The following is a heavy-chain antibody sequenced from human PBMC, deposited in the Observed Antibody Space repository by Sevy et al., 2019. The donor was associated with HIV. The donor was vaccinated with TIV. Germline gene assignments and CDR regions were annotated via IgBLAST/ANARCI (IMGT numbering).Heavy chain of an antibody. V-gene: IGHV3-30*18. CDR3: AKDRSGSWSVDY. CDR2: ISYDGKNE. CDR1: GFTFYNYG. J-gene: IGHJ4*02. D-gene: IGHD6-13*01. Sequence: GGSLRLSCAGSGFTFYNYGIHWVSQAPGKGLEWVTMISYDGKNENYADSVKGRFTISSDNSKNTDYLQMNSLRPDDTAIYYCAKDRSGSWSVDYWGQGTLVTVSS.